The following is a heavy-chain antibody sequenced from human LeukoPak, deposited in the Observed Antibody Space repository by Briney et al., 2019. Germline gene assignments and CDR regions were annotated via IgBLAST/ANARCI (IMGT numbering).Heavy chain of an antibody. CDR1: GVSFSGYY. Sequence: SETLSLTCAVYGVSFSGYYWSWIRQPPGKGLEWIGEINHSGSTNYNPSLKSRVTISVDTSKNQFSLKLSSVTAADTAVYYCARIVVVAATRARYWFDPWGQGTLVTVSS. V-gene: IGHV4-34*01. D-gene: IGHD2-15*01. CDR3: ARIVVVAATRARYWFDP. CDR2: INHSGST. J-gene: IGHJ5*02.